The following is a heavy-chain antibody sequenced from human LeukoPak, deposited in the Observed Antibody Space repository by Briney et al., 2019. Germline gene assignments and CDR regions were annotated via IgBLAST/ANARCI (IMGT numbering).Heavy chain of an antibody. CDR1: GYTFTGYY. V-gene: IGHV1-2*02. J-gene: IGHJ6*02. D-gene: IGHD6-19*01. CDR2: INPNSGGT. Sequence: ASVKVSCKASGYTFTGYYIHWVRQAPGQGPEWMGWINPNSGGTNYAQQFQGRVTMTRDTSISTAYMELSRLRSDDTAVYYCARDWYSSGWDGMDVWGQGTTVTVSS. CDR3: ARDWYSSGWDGMDV.